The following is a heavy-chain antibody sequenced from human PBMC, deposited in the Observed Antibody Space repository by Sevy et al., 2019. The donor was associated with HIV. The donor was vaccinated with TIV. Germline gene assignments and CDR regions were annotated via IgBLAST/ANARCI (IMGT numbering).Heavy chain of an antibody. D-gene: IGHD3-10*01. CDR2: ISYDEAHK. V-gene: IGHV3-30*18. J-gene: IGHJ4*02. CDR3: AKDYSAGITMVRGAYRARGDYFDY. CDR1: GFTFRTSG. Sequence: GGSLRLSCVTSGFTFRTSGMHWVRQSPGKGLEWVAVISYDEAHKNYADSVKGRFSISKDNSKNTLYLQMSVLRTEDTAGYYCAKDYSAGITMVRGAYRARGDYFDYWGQGTQVTVSS.